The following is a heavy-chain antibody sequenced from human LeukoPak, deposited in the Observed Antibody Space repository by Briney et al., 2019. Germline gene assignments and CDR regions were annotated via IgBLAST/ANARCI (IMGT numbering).Heavy chain of an antibody. CDR1: GFTFDDYA. CDR2: ISGNRGSI. V-gene: IGHV3-9*03. J-gene: IGHJ4*02. CDR3: AKGTYSSWYYFDY. Sequence: GGSLRLSCAASGFTFDDYAMQWDRQAQGKGREGVSGISGNRGSIGYADSVKGRFTISRDNAKNSLYLQMNSLRAEDMALYYCAKGTYSSWYYFDYWGQGTLVTVSS. D-gene: IGHD6-13*01.